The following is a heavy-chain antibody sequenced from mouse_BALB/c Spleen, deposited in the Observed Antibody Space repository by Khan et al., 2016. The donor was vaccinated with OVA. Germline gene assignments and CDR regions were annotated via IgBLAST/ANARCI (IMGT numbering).Heavy chain of an antibody. CDR3: ASHLTGSFAY. Sequence: DVKLVESGGDLVKPGGSLKLSCAASGFTFSSYGMSWVRQTPDKRLEWVATISSAGDYTYYPDNVKGRFTISRDNAKNTLYLQMSSLKSEDTAIFYCASHLTGSFAYWGQGTLVTVSA. D-gene: IGHD4-1*01. V-gene: IGHV5-6*02. CDR2: ISSAGDYT. J-gene: IGHJ3*01. CDR1: GFTFSSYG.